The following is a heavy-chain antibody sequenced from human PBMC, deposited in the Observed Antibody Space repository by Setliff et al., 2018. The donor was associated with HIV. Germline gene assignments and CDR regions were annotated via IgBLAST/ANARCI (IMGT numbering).Heavy chain of an antibody. V-gene: IGHV1-46*01. CDR2: ISPSGGAT. J-gene: IGHJ3*01. CDR3: AREGGAATIHDSSGYYFQTTPDAFDL. D-gene: IGHD3-22*01. Sequence: ASVKVSCKSSGDTFSTYVFTWVRQAPGQGLEWMGMISPSGGATTYAQKFQGRVTMTRDTSTSTVYMELSSLRSEDTAVYYCAREGGAATIHDSSGYYFQTTPDAFDLWGQGTKVTVSS. CDR1: GDTFSTYV.